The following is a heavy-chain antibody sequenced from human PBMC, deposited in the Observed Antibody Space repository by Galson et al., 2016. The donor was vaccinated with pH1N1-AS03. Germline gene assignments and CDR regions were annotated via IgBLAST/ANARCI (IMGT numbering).Heavy chain of an antibody. CDR1: GFTFSGYA. V-gene: IGHV3-23*01. CDR3: AKGGIYNREGLGGS. CDR2: VSTNGRRT. D-gene: IGHD2/OR15-2a*01. Sequence: SLRLSCAASGFTFSGYAMNWVRQAPGNGLEWVSGVSTNGRRTFHADSVKGRFTISRDNSKNTLYLQMNSLRVEDAAVYYCAKGGIYNREGLGGSWGQGTLVAVSS. J-gene: IGHJ5*02.